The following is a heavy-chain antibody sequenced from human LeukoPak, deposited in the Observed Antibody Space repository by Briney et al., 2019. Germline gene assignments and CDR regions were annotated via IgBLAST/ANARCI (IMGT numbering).Heavy chain of an antibody. CDR2: IYHSGST. CDR3: AGIPDVLMVYSHAFDI. J-gene: IGHJ3*02. V-gene: IGHV4-38-2*01. D-gene: IGHD2-8*01. CDR1: GYSITSGYY. Sequence: SETLSLTCAVSGYSITSGYYWGWIRQPPGKGLEWIGSIYHSGSTYYNPSLKSRVTISVDTSKNQFSLKLSSVTAADTAVYYCAGIPDVLMVYSHAFDIWGQGPMVTVSS.